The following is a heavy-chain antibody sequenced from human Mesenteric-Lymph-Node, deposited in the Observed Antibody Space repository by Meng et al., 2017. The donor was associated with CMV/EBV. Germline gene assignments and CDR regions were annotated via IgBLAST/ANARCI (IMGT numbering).Heavy chain of an antibody. CDR1: SGGG. Sequence: SGGGVGWMRQSKGEGLEWLARSYWDDDKAYSQSMETRLTVTKDTSKNHVVLTITKMDTVDTATYCCGHLGRNTINSLTSERYLDLWGHGTLVTVSS. V-gene: IGHV2-5*02. CDR3: GHLGRNTINSLTSERYLDL. J-gene: IGHJ2*01. CDR2: SYWDDDK. D-gene: IGHD3-10*01.